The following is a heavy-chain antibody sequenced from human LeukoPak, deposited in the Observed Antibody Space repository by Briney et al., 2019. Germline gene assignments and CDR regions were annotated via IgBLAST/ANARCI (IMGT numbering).Heavy chain of an antibody. CDR3: VPEVSGSFPK. CDR2: IKSKTDGGTT. CDR1: GFTFSNAW. D-gene: IGHD1-26*01. Sequence: SGGSLRLSCAASGFTFSNAWMSWVRQAPGKGLEWVGRIKSKTDGGTTDYAAPVKGRFTISRDDSKNTLYLQMNSLKSEDTAVYYWVPEVSGSFPKWGQGTLVTVSS. V-gene: IGHV3-15*01. J-gene: IGHJ4*02.